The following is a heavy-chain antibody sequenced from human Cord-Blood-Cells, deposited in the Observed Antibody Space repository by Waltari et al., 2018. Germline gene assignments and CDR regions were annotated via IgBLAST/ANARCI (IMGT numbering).Heavy chain of an antibody. D-gene: IGHD6-13*01. J-gene: IGHJ3*02. CDR2: FDPEDGET. CDR1: GYTITELS. CDR3: ATVIAVDAFDI. V-gene: IGHV1-24*01. Sequence: QVQLVQSGAEVKKPGAPVKVSCKVSGYTITELSMHWGRQAPGKGLGGMGGFDPEDGETIYAQKFQGRVTMTEDTSTDTAYMELSSLRSEDTAVYYCATVIAVDAFDIWGQGTMVTVSS.